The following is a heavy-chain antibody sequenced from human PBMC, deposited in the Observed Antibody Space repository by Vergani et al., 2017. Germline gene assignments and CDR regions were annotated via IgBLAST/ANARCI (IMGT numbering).Heavy chain of an antibody. Sequence: EVQLVQSGAEVKKPGESLRISCKCSGYSFTSYWINWVRQMPGKGLEWMVRIDPSDSYTNYSPSFQGHVIISVDKSISSAYLQWSSLKASDTGMYYCARRILGPNDAFDGWGQGTMVTVSS. J-gene: IGHJ3*01. CDR3: ARRILGPNDAFDG. D-gene: IGHD1-26*01. V-gene: IGHV5-10-1*03. CDR1: GYSFTSYW. CDR2: IDPSDSYT.